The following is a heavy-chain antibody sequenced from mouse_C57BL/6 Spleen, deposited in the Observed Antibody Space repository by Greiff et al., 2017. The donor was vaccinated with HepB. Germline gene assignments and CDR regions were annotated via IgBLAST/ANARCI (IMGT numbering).Heavy chain of an antibody. J-gene: IGHJ2*01. CDR1: GFSFNTYA. CDR2: IRSKSNNYAT. D-gene: IGHD2-3*01. Sequence: VQLKESGGGLVQPKGSLKLSCAASGFSFNTYAMNWVRQAPGKGLEWVARIRSKSNNYATYYADSVKDRFTISRDDSESMLYLQMNNLKTEDTAMYYCVRSGYDYLDYWGQGTTLTVSS. V-gene: IGHV10-1*01. CDR3: VRSGYDYLDY.